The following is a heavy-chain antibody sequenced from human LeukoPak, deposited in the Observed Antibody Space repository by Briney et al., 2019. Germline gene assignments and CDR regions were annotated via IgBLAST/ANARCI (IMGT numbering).Heavy chain of an antibody. V-gene: IGHV3-74*01. CDR1: GFTFSGYW. J-gene: IGHJ6*04. CDR2: INSGGSST. CDR3: ARAYYDILIGYYYYGMDV. Sequence: GSLRLSFAASGFTFSGYWMHWVRQAPGKGLVWVSRINSGGSSTSYADSGKGRFTISRDNAKNTLYLQMNSLRAEDTAVYYCARAYYDILIGYYYYGMDVWGKGTTVTVSS. D-gene: IGHD3-9*01.